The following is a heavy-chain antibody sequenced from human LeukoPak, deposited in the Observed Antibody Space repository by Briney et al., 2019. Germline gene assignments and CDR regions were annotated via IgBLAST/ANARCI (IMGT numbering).Heavy chain of an antibody. CDR1: GFTFSSYW. D-gene: IGHD2-2*01. J-gene: IGHJ5*02. Sequence: GGSLRLSCAASGFTFSSYWMHWVRQAPGKGLVWVSRINSDGSSTSYADSVKGRFTISRDNAKNTLYLQMNSLRAEDTAVYYGARGVGYCSSTSCHGFDPWGQGTLVTVSS. V-gene: IGHV3-74*01. CDR2: INSDGSST. CDR3: ARGVGYCSSTSCHGFDP.